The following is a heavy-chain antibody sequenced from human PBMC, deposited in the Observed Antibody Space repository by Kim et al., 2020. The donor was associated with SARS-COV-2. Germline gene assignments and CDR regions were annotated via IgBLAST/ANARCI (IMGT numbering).Heavy chain of an antibody. V-gene: IGHV3-23*01. D-gene: IGHD2-2*01. CDR3: VKDMAPAAPVEFDY. J-gene: IGHJ4*02. CDR1: GFTFNTYA. Sequence: GGSLRLSCAASGFTFNTYAMNWVRQTPGKGLQWVSSISGSGGSIYLGDSVKGRFTISRDNSKNTLYLQMNSLKAEDTAMYYCVKDMAPAAPVEFDYWGRGTLVTVSS. CDR2: ISGSGGSI.